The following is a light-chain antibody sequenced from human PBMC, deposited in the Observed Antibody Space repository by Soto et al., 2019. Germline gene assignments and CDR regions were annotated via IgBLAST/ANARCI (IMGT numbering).Light chain of an antibody. J-gene: IGLJ1*01. CDR2: KVS. Sequence: QSALTQPPSASGSPGQSVTISCTGTSSDVGGYNYVSWYQQHPGKAPKLMIYKVSKRPSGVPDRFSGSKSGNTAALTVSGLQAEDEADYYCSLYAGSNVYVFGTGTKLTVL. V-gene: IGLV2-8*01. CDR1: SSDVGGYNY. CDR3: SLYAGSNVYV.